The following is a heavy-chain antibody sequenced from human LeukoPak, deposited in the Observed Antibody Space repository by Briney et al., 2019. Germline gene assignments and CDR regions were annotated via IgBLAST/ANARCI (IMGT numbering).Heavy chain of an antibody. D-gene: IGHD3-22*01. Sequence: PGRSLRLSCAASGFTFSSYSMNWVRQAPGKGLERVSYISSSSSTIYYADSVKGRFTIYRDNAKNSLYLQMNSLRAEDTAVYYCARGGGVYYDSSGYYRLAFDIWGQGTMVTVSS. CDR1: GFTFSSYS. CDR3: ARGGGVYYDSSGYYRLAFDI. CDR2: ISSSSSTI. J-gene: IGHJ3*02. V-gene: IGHV3-48*01.